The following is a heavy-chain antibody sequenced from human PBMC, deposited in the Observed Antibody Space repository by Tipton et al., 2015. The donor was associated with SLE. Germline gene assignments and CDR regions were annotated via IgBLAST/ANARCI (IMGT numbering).Heavy chain of an antibody. CDR1: GGSISSSSYY. CDR2: INHSGSA. V-gene: IGHV4-39*07. Sequence: TLSLTCTVSGGSISSSSYYWSWIRQPPGEGLEWIGEINHSGSANYNPSLKSRVTISVDTSKNQFSLKLSSVTAADTAVYYCARNHYHISTGYSDAFDIWGQGTMVTVSS. D-gene: IGHD3-9*01. J-gene: IGHJ3*02. CDR3: ARNHYHISTGYSDAFDI.